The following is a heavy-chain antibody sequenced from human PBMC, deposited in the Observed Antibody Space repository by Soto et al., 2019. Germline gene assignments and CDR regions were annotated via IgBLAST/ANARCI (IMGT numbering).Heavy chain of an antibody. Sequence: EVRLLESGGGLVQRGGSLRLSCAASQFTFSNYGMNWVRQAPGKGLEWVSGISGSGGSTYYADSVKGRFTISRDDSKNTLYLQMNSLRVEATAVYYCLKPLDGYSCGYAFDIWGPGRMVTVSS. V-gene: IGHV3-23*01. D-gene: IGHD5-18*01. CDR2: ISGSGGST. J-gene: IGHJ3*02. CDR3: LKPLDGYSCGYAFDI. CDR1: QFTFSNYG.